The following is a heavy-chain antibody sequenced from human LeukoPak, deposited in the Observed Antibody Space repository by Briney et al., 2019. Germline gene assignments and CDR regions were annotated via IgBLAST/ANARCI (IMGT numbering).Heavy chain of an antibody. CDR3: ARDAITRGIIDY. V-gene: IGHV1-2*02. CDR2: INPNSGGT. J-gene: IGHJ4*02. Sequence: ASVKVSCKASGYTFNGYYMHWVRQAPGQGLEWMGWINPNSGGTNYAQKFQGRVTMTRDTSISTAYMELSRLRSDDTAVYYCARDAITRGIIDYWGQGTLATVSS. CDR1: GYTFNGYY. D-gene: IGHD3-10*01.